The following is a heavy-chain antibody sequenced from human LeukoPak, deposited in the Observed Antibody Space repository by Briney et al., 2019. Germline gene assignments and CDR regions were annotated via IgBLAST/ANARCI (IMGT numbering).Heavy chain of an antibody. CDR1: GFTFSSYW. D-gene: IGHD2-2*01. J-gene: IGHJ6*02. Sequence: GGSLRLSCAASGFTFSSYWMSWVRQAPGKGLEWVANIKQDGSEKYYVDSVKGRFTISRDNAKNSLYLQMNSLRAEDTAVYYCARANVVVPAAMHYYYYGMDVWGQGTTVTASS. CDR2: IKQDGSEK. V-gene: IGHV3-7*03. CDR3: ARANVVVPAAMHYYYYGMDV.